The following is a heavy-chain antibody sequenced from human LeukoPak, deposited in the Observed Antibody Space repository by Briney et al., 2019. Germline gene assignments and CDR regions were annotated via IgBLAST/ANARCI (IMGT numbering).Heavy chain of an antibody. D-gene: IGHD5-24*01. CDR2: IYYSGST. J-gene: IGHJ4*02. CDR3: ARHEMANDY. V-gene: IGHV4-59*08. Sequence: SETLSLTCTVSGGSVSSYYWSWIRQPPGKGLEWIGYIYYSGSTNYNPSLKSRVTISVDTSKNQFSLKLSSVTAADTAVYYCARHEMANDYWGQGTLVTVSS. CDR1: GGSVSSYY.